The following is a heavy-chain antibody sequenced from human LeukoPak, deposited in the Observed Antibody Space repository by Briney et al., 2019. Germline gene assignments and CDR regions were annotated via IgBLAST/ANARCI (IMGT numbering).Heavy chain of an antibody. CDR1: GYTFSSYW. Sequence: GESLKISCKGSGYTFSSYWIGWVRQMPGKGLEWMGIIYPGDSDTKYSPSFQGQVTISADKSISTAYLQWSSLKASDTAIYYCASFSDYYDTSGSYFDYWGQGTLVTVSS. D-gene: IGHD3-22*01. J-gene: IGHJ4*02. CDR2: IYPGDSDT. CDR3: ASFSDYYDTSGSYFDY. V-gene: IGHV5-51*01.